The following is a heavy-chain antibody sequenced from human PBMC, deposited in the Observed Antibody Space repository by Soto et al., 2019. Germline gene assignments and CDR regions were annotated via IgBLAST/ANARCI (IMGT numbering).Heavy chain of an antibody. CDR2: IIPIFGTA. D-gene: IGHD3-10*01. CDR3: ARAAYGSGSPYYYYGMDV. Sequence: QVQLVQSGAEVKKPGSSVKVSCKASGGTFSSYAISWVRQAPGQGLEWMGGIIPIFGTANYAQKFQGRVTITADESTSTAYMELSILRSEDMAVYYCARAAYGSGSPYYYYGMDVWVHGTTVTVSS. CDR1: GGTFSSYA. V-gene: IGHV1-69*01. J-gene: IGHJ6*02.